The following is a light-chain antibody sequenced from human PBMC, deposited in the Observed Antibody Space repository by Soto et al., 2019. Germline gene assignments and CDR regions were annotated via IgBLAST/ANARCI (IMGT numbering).Light chain of an antibody. CDR2: EDN. Sequence: NFMLTQPHSVSESPGKPVIISCTRSSGSIASNYVQWYQQRPCSSPTTVIYEDNQRPSGVPDRFSGSIDSSSNSASLTISGLETEDEADYFFQSYDATNQVFGGGTKLTVL. CDR3: QSYDATNQV. J-gene: IGLJ3*02. CDR1: SGSIASNY. V-gene: IGLV6-57*01.